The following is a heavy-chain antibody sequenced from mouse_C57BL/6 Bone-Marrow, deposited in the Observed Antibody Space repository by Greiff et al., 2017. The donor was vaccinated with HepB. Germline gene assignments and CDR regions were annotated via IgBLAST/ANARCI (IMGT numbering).Heavy chain of an antibody. CDR3: ARSGGSVMDY. Sequence: VQLQQSGAELVMPGASVKLSCKASGYTFTSYWMHWVKQRPGQGLEWIGEIDPSDSYTNYNQKFKGKSTLTVDKSSSTAYMQLSSLTSEDSAVYYCARSGGSVMDYWGQGTSVTVSS. CDR1: GYTFTSYW. D-gene: IGHD1-1*01. CDR2: IDPSDSYT. V-gene: IGHV1-69*01. J-gene: IGHJ4*01.